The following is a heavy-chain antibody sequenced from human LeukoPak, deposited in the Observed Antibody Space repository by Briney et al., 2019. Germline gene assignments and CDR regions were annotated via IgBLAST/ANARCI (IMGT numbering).Heavy chain of an antibody. J-gene: IGHJ4*02. CDR1: GFTFSSYE. CDR3: ARDPIYCGGDCYPTYYFDY. CDR2: ISSSGSTI. D-gene: IGHD2-21*02. V-gene: IGHV3-48*03. Sequence: GGSLRLSCAASGFTFSSYEMNWVRQAPGKGLEWVSYISSSGSTIYYADSVKGRFTISRDNAKNSLYLQMNSLRAEDTAVYYCARDPIYCGGDCYPTYYFDYWGQGTLVTVSS.